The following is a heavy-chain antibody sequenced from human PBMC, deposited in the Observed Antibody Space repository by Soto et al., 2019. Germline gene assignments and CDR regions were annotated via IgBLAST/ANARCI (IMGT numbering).Heavy chain of an antibody. CDR1: GGSISSYY. Sequence: XGTLCLTCSVSGGSISSYYWSWIRQPPGKGLEWIGYIFYSGRSGSTNHNPSLKSRVTISVDTSKNKFSLKLGSVTAADTAVYYCARTALGWFDPWGQGTLVTVSS. D-gene: IGHD2-21*02. CDR3: ARTALGWFDP. V-gene: IGHV4-59*01. J-gene: IGHJ5*02. CDR2: IFYSGRSGST.